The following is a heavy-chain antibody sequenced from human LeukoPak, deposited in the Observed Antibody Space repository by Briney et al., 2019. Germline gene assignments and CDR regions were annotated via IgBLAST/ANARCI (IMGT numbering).Heavy chain of an antibody. V-gene: IGHV3-53*01. Sequence: GGSLRLSCAASGFTFSSYSMNWVRQAPGKGLEWVSVIYAGGNTYYADSLKGRFTISRDNFKNTLYLQMNSLRVEDTALYYCASLDIVATVANYWGQGTLVTVSS. CDR1: GFTFSSYS. J-gene: IGHJ4*02. CDR3: ASLDIVATVANY. CDR2: IYAGGNT. D-gene: IGHD5-12*01.